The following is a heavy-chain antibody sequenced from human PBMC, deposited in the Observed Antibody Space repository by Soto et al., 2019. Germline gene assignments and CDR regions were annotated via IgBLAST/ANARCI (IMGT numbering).Heavy chain of an antibody. CDR1: GFAFRTYA. J-gene: IGHJ6*02. CDR3: AKTGPYCGGDCSRYFYGMDV. CDR2: IWGSGDRT. V-gene: IGHV3-23*01. D-gene: IGHD2-21*02. Sequence: GGSLRLSCAASGFAFRTYAMAWVRQAPGKGLEWVSGIWGSGDRTFYADSVKGRFTISRDNSRNTLYPQMYSLTAEDTALYYCAKTGPYCGGDCSRYFYGMDVWGQGTTVTVS.